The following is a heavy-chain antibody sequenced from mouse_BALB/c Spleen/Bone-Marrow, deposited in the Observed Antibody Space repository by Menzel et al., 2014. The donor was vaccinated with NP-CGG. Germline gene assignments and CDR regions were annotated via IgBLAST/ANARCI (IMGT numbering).Heavy chain of an antibody. CDR3: ARDSFLITRALDY. D-gene: IGHD2-4*01. CDR1: GFSLTGYG. V-gene: IGHV2-6-7*01. J-gene: IGHJ4*01. Sequence: VKLVESGPGPVTPSQSLSITCTVSGFSLTGYGVSWVRQSPGKGLEWLGMIWGDGSTDYNSALKSRLSISKDNSKSQVFLKMNSLQTDDTARYYCARDSFLITRALDYWGQGTSVTVSS. CDR2: IWGDGST.